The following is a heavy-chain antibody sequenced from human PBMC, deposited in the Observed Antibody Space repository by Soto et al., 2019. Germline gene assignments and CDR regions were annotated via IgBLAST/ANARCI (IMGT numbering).Heavy chain of an antibody. V-gene: IGHV2-5*02. J-gene: IGHJ4*02. CDR1: GFSLTTDGAG. CDR3: AHRPLDYNSYAPYFDY. CDR2: IYWDDDK. D-gene: IGHD4-4*01. Sequence: QITLRETGPTLVNPTQPLTLTCTLSGFSLTTDGAGVGWIRQPPGKALKWLALIYWDDDKRYSPSLRSRLTITKDTSKNQVVLTMTNVDPVDTATYYCAHRPLDYNSYAPYFDYWGQGTLVTVSS.